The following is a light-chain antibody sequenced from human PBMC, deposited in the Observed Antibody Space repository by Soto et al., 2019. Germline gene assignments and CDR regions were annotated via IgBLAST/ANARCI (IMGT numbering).Light chain of an antibody. Sequence: QSVLTQPPSVSGAPGQRVTISCSGSSSNIGAGYDVHWYQQLPGTAPKLLIYGNSNRPSGVPDRFSGSKSSTSASLAITGLQAEDEADYSCKSYDSSLSGLVFGTGTKFTVL. CDR3: KSYDSSLSGLV. CDR2: GNS. J-gene: IGLJ1*01. CDR1: SSNIGAGYD. V-gene: IGLV1-40*01.